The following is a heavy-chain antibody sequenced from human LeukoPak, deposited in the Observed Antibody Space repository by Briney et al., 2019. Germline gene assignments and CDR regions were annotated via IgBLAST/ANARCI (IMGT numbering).Heavy chain of an antibody. J-gene: IGHJ5*02. CDR1: GFTFSSYG. CDR2: IRYDGSNK. V-gene: IGHV3-30*02. Sequence: EGSLRLSCAASGFTFSSYGMHWVRQAPGKGLEWVAFIRYDGSNKYYADSVKGRFTISRDNSKNTLYLQMNSLRAEDTAVYYCASLDIVVVPAASGTDWFDPWGQGTLVTVSS. D-gene: IGHD2-2*01. CDR3: ASLDIVVVPAASGTDWFDP.